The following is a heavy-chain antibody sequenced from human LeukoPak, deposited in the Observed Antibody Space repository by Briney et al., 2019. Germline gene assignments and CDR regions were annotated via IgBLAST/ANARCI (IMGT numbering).Heavy chain of an antibody. D-gene: IGHD6-13*01. Sequence: GASVKVSCKASGYTFTSYAMYWVRQAPGQGLEWMGWINTNTGYPTYAQGFTGRFVFSLDTSVSTAYLQISSLKAEDTAVYYCARGLRITAADYWGQGTLVTVSS. CDR3: ARGLRITAADY. V-gene: IGHV7-4-1*02. CDR2: INTNTGYP. J-gene: IGHJ4*02. CDR1: GYTFTSYA.